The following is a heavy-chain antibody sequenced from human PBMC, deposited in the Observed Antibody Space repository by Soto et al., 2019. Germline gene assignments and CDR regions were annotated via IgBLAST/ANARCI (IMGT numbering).Heavy chain of an antibody. CDR1: GFTFNSYW. D-gene: IGHD2-15*01. Sequence: EAQLVESGGGLVQPGGSLRLSCAASGFTFNSYWMSWVRQGPGKGLEWVANIKHDGSEKYYVDSVKGRFTISRDNAKNSLYLQMNSLRVYDTAVYYCARYKPSVVAVAIPYYFDFWGRGTLVTVCS. V-gene: IGHV3-7*05. CDR2: IKHDGSEK. J-gene: IGHJ2*01. CDR3: ARYKPSVVAVAIPYYFDF.